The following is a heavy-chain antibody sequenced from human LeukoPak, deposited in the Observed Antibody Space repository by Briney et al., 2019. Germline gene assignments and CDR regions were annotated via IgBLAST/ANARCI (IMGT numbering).Heavy chain of an antibody. Sequence: GASVKVSCKASGGTFSSYAISWVRQAPGQGLEWMGGIIPIFGTANYAQKFQGRVTITTDESTSTAYMELSSLRSEDTAVYYCASLLGYCSSTSCPSLYMDVWGKGTTVIVSS. J-gene: IGHJ6*03. D-gene: IGHD2-2*01. CDR2: IIPIFGTA. CDR3: ASLLGYCSSTSCPSLYMDV. V-gene: IGHV1-69*05. CDR1: GGTFSSYA.